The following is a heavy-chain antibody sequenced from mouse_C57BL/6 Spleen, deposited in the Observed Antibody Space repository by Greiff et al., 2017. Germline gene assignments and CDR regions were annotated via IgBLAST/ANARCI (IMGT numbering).Heavy chain of an antibody. J-gene: IGHJ3*01. Sequence: QVQLQQPGTELVKPGASVKLSCKASGYTFTSYWMPWVKQRPGQGLEWIGNINPSNGGTNYNAKFKSKATLTVDKSSSTAYMQLSSLTSEDSAVYYCAREDYYGYDGFAYWGQGTLVTVSA. V-gene: IGHV1-53*01. CDR2: INPSNGGT. CDR1: GYTFTSYW. CDR3: AREDYYGYDGFAY. D-gene: IGHD2-2*01.